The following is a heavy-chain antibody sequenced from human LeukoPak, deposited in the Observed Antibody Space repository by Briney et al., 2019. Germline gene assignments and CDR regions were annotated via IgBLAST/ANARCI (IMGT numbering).Heavy chain of an antibody. V-gene: IGHV3-23*01. Sequence: PGGSLRLSCVASEYTFSNYAMSWVRQAPGKGLERVSSIDSGGGSTYYADSVKGRFTISRDNSKNTLYLQMNSLRAEDTAIYYCASADGSGYRYYWGQGTLVTVSS. CDR3: ASADGSGYRYY. D-gene: IGHD3-22*01. J-gene: IGHJ4*02. CDR1: EYTFSNYA. CDR2: IDSGGGST.